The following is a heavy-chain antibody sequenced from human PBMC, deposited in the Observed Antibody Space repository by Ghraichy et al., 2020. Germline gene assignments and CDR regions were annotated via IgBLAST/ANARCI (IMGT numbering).Heavy chain of an antibody. J-gene: IGHJ6*02. Sequence: SETLSLTCAVYGGSFSGYYWSWIRQPPGKGLEWIGEINHSGSTNYNPSLKSRVTISVDTSKNQFSLKLSSVTAADTAVYYYARFYGSGSYYEPRYYYYYYGMDVWGQGTTVTVSS. CDR3: ARFYGSGSYYEPRYYYYYYGMDV. D-gene: IGHD3-10*01. CDR1: GGSFSGYY. V-gene: IGHV4-34*01. CDR2: INHSGST.